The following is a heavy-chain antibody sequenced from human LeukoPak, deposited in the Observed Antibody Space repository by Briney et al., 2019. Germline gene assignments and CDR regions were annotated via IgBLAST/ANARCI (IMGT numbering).Heavy chain of an antibody. V-gene: IGHV3-33*01. CDR3: ATGSGYYYGH. J-gene: IGHJ4*02. Sequence: GRSLRLSCAASGCTFNSYGMHWVRQAPGKGLEWVAVAYDDGSNKYYADSVKGRFTISKDNSKNTLYVQMNSLRAEDTAVYYCATGSGYYYGHWGQGTLVTVSS. CDR1: GCTFNSYG. CDR2: AYDDGSNK. D-gene: IGHD3-22*01.